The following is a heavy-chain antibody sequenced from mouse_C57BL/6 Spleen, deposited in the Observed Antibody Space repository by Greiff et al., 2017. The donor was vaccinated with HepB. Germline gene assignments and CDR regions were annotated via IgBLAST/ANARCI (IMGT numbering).Heavy chain of an antibody. V-gene: IGHV1-55*01. CDR3: ARDDYDGGIYYYAMDY. J-gene: IGHJ4*01. Sequence: QVQLQQSGAELVKPGASVKMSCKASGYTFTSYWITWVKQRPGQGLEWIGDIYPGSGSTNYNEKFKSKATLTVDTSSSTAYMQLSSLTSEDSAVYYCARDDYDGGIYYYAMDYWGQGTSVTVSS. CDR2: IYPGSGST. CDR1: GYTFTSYW. D-gene: IGHD2-4*01.